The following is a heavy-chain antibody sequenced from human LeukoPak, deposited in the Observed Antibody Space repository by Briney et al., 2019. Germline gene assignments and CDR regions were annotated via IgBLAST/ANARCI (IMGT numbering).Heavy chain of an antibody. CDR2: ISGSGGTT. CDR1: GFSFSNYA. D-gene: IGHD4-23*01. J-gene: IGHJ4*02. Sequence: GGSLRLSCAASGFSFSNYAMNWVRQAPEKGLEWVSGISGSGGTTYYADSVKGRFTISRDNSKDTLYLQLDSLRAEDTAIYYCAKVETTVATPFDYWGQGTLVTVYS. CDR3: AKVETTVATPFDY. V-gene: IGHV3-23*01.